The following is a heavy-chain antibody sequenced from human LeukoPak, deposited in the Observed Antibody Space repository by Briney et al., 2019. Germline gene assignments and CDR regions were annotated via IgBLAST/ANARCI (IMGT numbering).Heavy chain of an antibody. Sequence: GGSLRLSCAASGFTFSDYYMSWIRQPPGKGLEWVSYISSSGSTIYYADSVKGRFTISRNNAKNSLYLQMNSLRAEDTAVYYCARDFWHHGSGRGTFDYWGQGTLVTVSS. CDR3: ARDFWHHGSGRGTFDY. CDR2: ISSSGSTI. V-gene: IGHV3-11*04. D-gene: IGHD2-15*01. J-gene: IGHJ4*02. CDR1: GFTFSDYY.